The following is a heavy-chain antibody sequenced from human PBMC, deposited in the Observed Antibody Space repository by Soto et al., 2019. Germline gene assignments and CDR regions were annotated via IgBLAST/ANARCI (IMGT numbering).Heavy chain of an antibody. V-gene: IGHV4-59*08. CDR3: ARRPAAEAFDI. J-gene: IGHJ3*02. D-gene: IGHD6-13*01. CDR1: DGSISNYY. CDR2: IYYSGRT. Sequence: QVQLQESGPGLVKPSETLSLTCTVSDGSISNYYWSWIRQPPGKGLEWIGYIYYSGRTDYNPSLKSRVTISVDTSKNQFSLKLSSVTAADTAVYDCARRPAAEAFDIWGQGTMVTVSS.